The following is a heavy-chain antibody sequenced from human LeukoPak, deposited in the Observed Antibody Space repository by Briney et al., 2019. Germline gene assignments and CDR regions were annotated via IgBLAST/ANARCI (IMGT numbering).Heavy chain of an antibody. V-gene: IGHV3-23*01. CDR2: ITGDGGDT. J-gene: IGHJ4*02. D-gene: IGHD3-3*01. CDR3: AKDSRVTYYDFWSGYSDY. Sequence: GGSLRLSCKTSGFSFRSYAMTWVRQAPGKGLEWVSAITGDGGDTNHADSVKGRFTISRDNSANTLSLQMNSLRPEDTAMYYCAKDSRVTYYDFWSGYSDYWGQGTLVTVSS. CDR1: GFSFRSYA.